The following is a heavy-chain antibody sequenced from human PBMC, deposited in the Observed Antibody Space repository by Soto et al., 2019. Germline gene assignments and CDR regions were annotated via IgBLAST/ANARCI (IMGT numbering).Heavy chain of an antibody. Sequence: SETLSLTCAVYCGSFSGYYWSWIRQPPGKGLEWIGEINHSGSTNYNPSLKSRVTISVDTSKNQFSLKLSSVTAADTAVYYCARDWNYYDSSGYYLNAFDIWGQGTMVTVSS. J-gene: IGHJ3*02. D-gene: IGHD3-22*01. V-gene: IGHV4-34*01. CDR1: CGSFSGYY. CDR3: ARDWNYYDSSGYYLNAFDI. CDR2: INHSGST.